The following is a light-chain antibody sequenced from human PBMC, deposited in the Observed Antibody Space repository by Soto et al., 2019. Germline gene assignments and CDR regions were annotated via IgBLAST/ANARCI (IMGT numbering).Light chain of an antibody. V-gene: IGKV4-1*01. Sequence: DIVMTQSPDSLAVSLGERATINCRSSQTVLYSSNNRDDLAWYQQKPGQPPKLLIYWASARESGVPDRFSGSGSGTDFNLTISSLQAEDVAVYYCHQYYDSPLTFGGGTKVEIK. J-gene: IGKJ4*01. CDR3: HQYYDSPLT. CDR1: QTVLYSSNNRDD. CDR2: WAS.